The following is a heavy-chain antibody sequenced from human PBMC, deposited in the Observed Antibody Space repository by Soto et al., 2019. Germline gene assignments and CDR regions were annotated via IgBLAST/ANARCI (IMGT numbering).Heavy chain of an antibody. CDR2: LHSTGAT. V-gene: IGHV4-4*07. CDR3: VRDVPAAGTDWFDP. D-gene: IGHD6-13*01. CDR1: GGSINNYW. Sequence: SETLSLTCTVSGGSINNYWWSWIRQAADKRLEWIGRLHSTGATNYNPSLRSRVTMSVDKSKNQFSLNLASVTAADTAVYYCVRDVPAAGTDWFDPWGQGTLVTVSS. J-gene: IGHJ5*02.